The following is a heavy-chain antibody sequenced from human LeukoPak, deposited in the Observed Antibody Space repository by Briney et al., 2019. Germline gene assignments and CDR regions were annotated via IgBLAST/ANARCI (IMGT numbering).Heavy chain of an antibody. Sequence: GGSLRLSCAGSGFTFSNYGMHWVRQAPGEGLEWMAFMRYDESNEYYADSLKGRFTISRYNSKNTLYLQTNSLRAEDTAVYYCAKAAQWLASASGWFDPWGQGTLVTVSS. CDR3: AKAAQWLASASGWFDP. CDR1: GFTFSNYG. J-gene: IGHJ5*02. CDR2: MRYDESNE. V-gene: IGHV3-30*02. D-gene: IGHD6-19*01.